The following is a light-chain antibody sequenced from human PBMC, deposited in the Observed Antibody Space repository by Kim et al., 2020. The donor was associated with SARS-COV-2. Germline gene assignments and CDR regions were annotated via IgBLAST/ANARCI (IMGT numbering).Light chain of an antibody. J-gene: IGLJ1*01. CDR1: SSDVGGYNY. CDR2: DDG. CDR3: SSYTSSSTYV. V-gene: IGLV2-14*03. Sequence: QSVLTQPASVSGSPGQSITISCTGTSSDVGGYNYVSWYQQHPGKAPKLMIYDDGNRPSGVSNRFSGSKSGNTASLTISGLQAEDEADYYCSSYTSSSTYVFGTGTKVTVL.